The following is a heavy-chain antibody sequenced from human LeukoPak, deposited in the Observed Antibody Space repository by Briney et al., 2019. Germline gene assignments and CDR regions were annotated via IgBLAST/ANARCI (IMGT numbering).Heavy chain of an antibody. Sequence: ASVKVSCKASGYTFTSYYMHWVRQAPGQGLEWMGIINPSGGSTSYAQKFQGRVTMTRDTSTSTVYMKLSSLRSEDTAVYYCARDDSSGLNSRAGAFDIWGQGTMFTVSS. D-gene: IGHD3-22*01. V-gene: IGHV1-46*03. CDR3: ARDDSSGLNSRAGAFDI. CDR2: INPSGGST. J-gene: IGHJ3*02. CDR1: GYTFTSYY.